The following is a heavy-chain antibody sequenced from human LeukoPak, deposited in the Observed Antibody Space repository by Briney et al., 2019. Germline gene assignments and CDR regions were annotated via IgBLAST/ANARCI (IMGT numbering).Heavy chain of an antibody. Sequence: PSETLSLTCTVSGGSISSGGYYWSWIRQHPGKGLEWIGYIYYSGSTYHNPSLKSRISISVYTSKRQFSLKLSSVTAADTAVYYCARAAELPDNEDDYYYGMDVWGQGTTVTVSS. J-gene: IGHJ6*02. D-gene: IGHD1-26*01. CDR1: GGSISSGGYY. CDR2: IYYSGST. V-gene: IGHV4-31*03. CDR3: ARAAELPDNEDDYYYGMDV.